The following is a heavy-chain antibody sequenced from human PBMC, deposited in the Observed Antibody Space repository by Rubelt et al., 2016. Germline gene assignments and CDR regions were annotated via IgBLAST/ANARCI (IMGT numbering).Heavy chain of an antibody. CDR2: IHSAGGT. V-gene: IGHV4-39*01. D-gene: IGHD3-10*01. Sequence: QLHLQESGPGLVKPSETLSLTCNVSGGSVSDSSHYWGWIRQSPGKGLEWIASIHSAGGTYYRPSLKGRGPLSLERSMNQFSLGLTSVTAADTAVFHCARHREGHAYGQMTNFDSWGQGTLVTVSS. J-gene: IGHJ4*02. CDR1: GGSVSDSSHY. CDR3: ARHREGHAYGQMTNFDS.